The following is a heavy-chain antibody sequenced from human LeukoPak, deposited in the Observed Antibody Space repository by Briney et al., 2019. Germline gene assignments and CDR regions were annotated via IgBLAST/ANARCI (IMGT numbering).Heavy chain of an antibody. CDR2: INGDGSST. CDR3: ASPRYSYGVPTDY. V-gene: IGHV3-74*01. D-gene: IGHD5-24*01. CDR1: GFTFSSYW. J-gene: IGHJ4*02. Sequence: GGSLRLSCAASGFTFSSYWMHWVRQAPGKGLVWVSRINGDGSSTSYADSVKGRFTISRDNAKNTLYLQMNSLRAEDTAVYYCASPRYSYGVPTDYWGQGTLVTVSS.